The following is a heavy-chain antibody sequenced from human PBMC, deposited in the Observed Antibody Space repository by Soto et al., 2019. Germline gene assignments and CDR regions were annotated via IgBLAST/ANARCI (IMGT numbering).Heavy chain of an antibody. CDR1: GDTSTSYY. CDR2: IHNSGTS. D-gene: IGHD3-22*01. J-gene: IGHJ5*01. V-gene: IGHV4-59*01. CDR3: ARDFYNSVGYPWFHS. Sequence: PSETLSLTCTVSGDTSTSYYWGWIRQAPGKGLEWIGHIHNSGTSTHNPSLNGRVTISIDMSKKHFSLKLTSLTSADTAVYSCARDFYNSVGYPWFHSCSQGTLVTVSP.